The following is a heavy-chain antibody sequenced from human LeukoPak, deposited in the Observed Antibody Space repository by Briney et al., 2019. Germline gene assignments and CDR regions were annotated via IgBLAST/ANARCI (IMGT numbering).Heavy chain of an antibody. V-gene: IGHV4-59*08. CDR3: ARQDSSSSED. Sequence: SETLSLTCTVSDGSITNYDWSWVRQPPGKGLEFIGHVHYSGTANYNPSLRSRVTISIDTSKKHFFLKLSSVTAADTAVYYCARQDSSSSEDWGQGTLVTVSS. D-gene: IGHD6-6*01. CDR1: DGSITNYD. J-gene: IGHJ4*02. CDR2: VHYSGTA.